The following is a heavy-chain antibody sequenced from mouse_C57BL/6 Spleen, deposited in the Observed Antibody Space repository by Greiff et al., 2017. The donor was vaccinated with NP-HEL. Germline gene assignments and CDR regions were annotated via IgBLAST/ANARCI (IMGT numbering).Heavy chain of an antibody. CDR2: ISSGGSYT. D-gene: IGHD2-3*01. CDR1: GFTFSSYG. J-gene: IGHJ4*01. CDR3: ARHDGYYVRYAMDY. V-gene: IGHV5-6*01. Sequence: EVKLMESGGDLVKPGGSLKLSCAASGFTFSSYGMSWVRQTPDKRLEWVATISSGGSYTYYPDSVKGRFTISRDNAKNTLYLQMSSLKSGDTAMYYCARHDGYYVRYAMDYWGQGTSVTVSS.